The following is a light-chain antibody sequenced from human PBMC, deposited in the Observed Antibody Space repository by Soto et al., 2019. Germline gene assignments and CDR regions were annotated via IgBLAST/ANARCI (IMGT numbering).Light chain of an antibody. CDR2: DAS. V-gene: IGKV1-5*01. CDR1: QSISSW. Sequence: DVQMTQSPSTLSGSVGDRVTITCRASQSISSWLAWYQQKPGKAPKLLIYDASSLESGVPSRFSGSGSGTEFTLTISSLQPDDFATYYCQQYKSETFGQGTKVDIK. CDR3: QQYKSET. J-gene: IGKJ1*01.